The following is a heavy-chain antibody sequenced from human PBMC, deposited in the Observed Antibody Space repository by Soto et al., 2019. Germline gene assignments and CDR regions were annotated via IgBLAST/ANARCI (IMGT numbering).Heavy chain of an antibody. CDR1: GFTFSSYV. Sequence: EVQLLESGGGLVQPGGSLRLSCAASGFTFSSYVLTWIRQAPGQGLEWVSAISGGSSSTYYADSAKGRFTISRDNSKNTLYLQLNSLRVDDTAVYYCAKGSGSAFPYYLDYWGQGTLVTVSS. V-gene: IGHV3-23*01. CDR3: AKGSGSAFPYYLDY. CDR2: ISGGSSST. J-gene: IGHJ4*02. D-gene: IGHD3-10*01.